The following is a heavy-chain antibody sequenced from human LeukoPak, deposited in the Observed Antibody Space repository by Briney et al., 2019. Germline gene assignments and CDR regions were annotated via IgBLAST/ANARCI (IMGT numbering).Heavy chain of an antibody. J-gene: IGHJ3*02. CDR3: ARDKGNGLDAFDI. CDR2: INPNSGGT. CDR1: GYTFTCYY. Sequence: ASVKVSCKASGYTFTCYYMHWVRQAPGQGLEWMGRINPNSGGTNYAQKFQGRVTMTRDTSISTAYMELSRLRSDDTAVYYCARDKGNGLDAFDISGQRTMVTVSS. D-gene: IGHD2-8*01. V-gene: IGHV1-2*06.